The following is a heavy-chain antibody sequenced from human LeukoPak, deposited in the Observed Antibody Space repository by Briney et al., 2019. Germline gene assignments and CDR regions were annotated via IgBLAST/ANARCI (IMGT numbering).Heavy chain of an antibody. CDR1: GFTFSDYY. D-gene: IGHD3-3*01. CDR2: ISSSGSTI. V-gene: IGHV3-11*04. Sequence: PGGSLRLSCAASGFTFSDYYMSWIREAPGKGLEWVSYISSSGSTIYYADSVKVRYTISRDNAKNSLYLQMNSLRAEDTAVYYCSSRSGYHRDWGQGTLVTVSS. CDR3: SSRSGYHRD. J-gene: IGHJ4*02.